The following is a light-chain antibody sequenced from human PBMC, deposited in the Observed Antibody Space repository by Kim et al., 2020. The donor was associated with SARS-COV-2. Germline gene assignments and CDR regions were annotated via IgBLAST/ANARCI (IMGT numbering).Light chain of an antibody. V-gene: IGLV3-21*04. J-gene: IGLJ1*01. CDR1: NIGSKS. CDR3: QVGDSSSDHPV. Sequence: SYELTQPPSVSVAPGKMARITCGGNNIGSKSVHWYQQKPGQAPVLVIYYDSDRPSGIPERFSGSNSGNTATLTISRVEAGDEADYYCQVGDSSSDHPVFG. CDR2: YDS.